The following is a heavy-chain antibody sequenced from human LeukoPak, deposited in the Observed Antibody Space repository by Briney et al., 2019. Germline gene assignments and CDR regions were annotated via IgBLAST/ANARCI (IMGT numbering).Heavy chain of an antibody. V-gene: IGHV1-69*06. CDR2: IIPIFGTA. CDR3: ARDLTGTTLLYAFDI. CDR1: GGTFSSYA. Sequence: GASVKVSCKASGGTFSSYAISWVRQAPGQGLEWMGGIIPIFGTANYAQKFQGRVTITADKSTSTAYMELSSLRSEDTAVYYCARDLTGTTLLYAFDIWGQGTMVTVSS. D-gene: IGHD1-20*01. J-gene: IGHJ3*02.